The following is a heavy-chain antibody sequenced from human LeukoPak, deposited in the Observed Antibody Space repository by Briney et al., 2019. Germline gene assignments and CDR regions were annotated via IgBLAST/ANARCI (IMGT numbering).Heavy chain of an antibody. V-gene: IGHV1-8*03. CDR1: GYTFTSYD. CDR3: ARDQGCGGDCYSNAFDI. Sequence: ASVKVSCKDSGYTFTSYDSNWVRQATGQGLEWMGWMNPNSGNTGYAQKFQGRVTITRNTSISTAYMELSSLRSEDTAVYYCARDQGCGGDCYSNAFDIWGQGTMVTVSS. D-gene: IGHD2-21*02. CDR2: MNPNSGNT. J-gene: IGHJ3*02.